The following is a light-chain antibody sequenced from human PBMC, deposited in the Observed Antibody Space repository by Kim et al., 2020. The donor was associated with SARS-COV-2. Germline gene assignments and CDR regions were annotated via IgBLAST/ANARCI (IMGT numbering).Light chain of an antibody. V-gene: IGLV6-57*02. J-gene: IGLJ3*02. Sequence: GKTVTISCTSSNGSIASNYVQWYQQRPGSAPTTVIYEDNQRPSGVPDRFSGSIDSSSNSASLTISGLKTEDEADYYCQSYDSSNWVFGGGTQLTVL. CDR2: EDN. CDR3: QSYDSSNWV. CDR1: NGSIASNY.